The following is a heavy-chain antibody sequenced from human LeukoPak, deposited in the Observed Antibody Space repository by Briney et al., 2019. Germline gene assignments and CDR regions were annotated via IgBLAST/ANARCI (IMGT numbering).Heavy chain of an antibody. CDR1: GGSISSYY. Sequence: SETLSLTCTVSGGSISSYYWSWIRQFPGKGLEWIGYIYYSGSTNYNPSLKSRVTISVDTSKNQFSLKLSSVTAADTAVYYCARVEMAAIDYWGQGTLVTVSS. D-gene: IGHD5-24*01. CDR3: ARVEMAAIDY. V-gene: IGHV4-59*01. J-gene: IGHJ4*02. CDR2: IYYSGST.